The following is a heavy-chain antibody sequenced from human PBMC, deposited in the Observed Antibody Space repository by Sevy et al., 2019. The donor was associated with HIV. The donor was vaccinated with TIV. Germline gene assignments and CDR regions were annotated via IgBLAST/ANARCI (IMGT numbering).Heavy chain of an antibody. CDR1: GFTFSAYY. Sequence: GGSLRLSCAASGFTFSAYYMTWIRQAPGKGLEWVSYISSSSSTIYYADSVKGRFTISRDNAKNSLYLQMNSLRAEDTAVYYCARDRVIAIYAFDIWGQGTMVTVSS. D-gene: IGHD2-21*01. CDR2: ISSSSSTI. CDR3: ARDRVIAIYAFDI. V-gene: IGHV3-11*04. J-gene: IGHJ3*02.